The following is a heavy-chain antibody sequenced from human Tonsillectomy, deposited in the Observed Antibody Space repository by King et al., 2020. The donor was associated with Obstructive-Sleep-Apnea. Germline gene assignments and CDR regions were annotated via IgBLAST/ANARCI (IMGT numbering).Heavy chain of an antibody. V-gene: IGHV4-59*01. D-gene: IGHD3-10*01. CDR2: ICYTGST. Sequence: VQLQESGPGLVKPSETLSLTCTVSGDSISRDCWSWIRQPPGKGLEWIGYICYTGSTNYIPSLKSRVTISVDTSKSQFSLQLNSVTAADTAVYYCARASITMIRGATPVGGLFDHWGQGTLVTVSS. CDR3: ARASITMIRGATPVGGLFDH. J-gene: IGHJ4*02. CDR1: GDSISRDC.